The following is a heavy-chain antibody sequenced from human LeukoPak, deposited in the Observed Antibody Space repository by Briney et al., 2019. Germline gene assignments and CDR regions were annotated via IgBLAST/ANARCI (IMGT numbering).Heavy chain of an antibody. CDR2: IYYSGST. J-gene: IGHJ4*02. CDR1: GGSISSSSYD. CDR3: ARMVGYSNWVDY. Sequence: PSETLSLTCTVSGGSISSSSYDWGWIRQPPGKGLEWIGSIYYSGSTYYNPSLKSRVTISVDTSKNQFSLKLTSVTAADTAVYYCARMVGYSNWVDYWGQGTLVTVSS. D-gene: IGHD4-11*01. V-gene: IGHV4-39*01.